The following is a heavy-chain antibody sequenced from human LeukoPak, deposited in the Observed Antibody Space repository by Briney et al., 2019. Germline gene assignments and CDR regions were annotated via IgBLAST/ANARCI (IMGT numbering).Heavy chain of an antibody. V-gene: IGHV1-69*13. CDR2: IIPIFGTA. D-gene: IGHD2-15*01. CDR3: ARDRRGYCSGGSCYLDY. Sequence: GASVKVSCKASGGTFSSYAISWVRQAPGQGLEWMGGIIPIFGTANYAQKFQGRVTITADESTSTAYMELSSLRSEDTAVYYCARDRRGYCSGGSCYLDYWGQGTLVTVSS. CDR1: GGTFSSYA. J-gene: IGHJ4*02.